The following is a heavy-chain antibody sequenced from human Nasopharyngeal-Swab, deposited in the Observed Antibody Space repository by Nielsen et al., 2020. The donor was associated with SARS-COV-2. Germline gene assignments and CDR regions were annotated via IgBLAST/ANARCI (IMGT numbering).Heavy chain of an antibody. CDR2: IIPILPIT. CDR3: ARGGWLRKDYYCSYYYMDV. CDR1: GGTFSSYG. D-gene: IGHD5-24*01. J-gene: IGHJ6*03. Sequence: SVKVSCKTSGGTFSSYGISWFRQAPGHGLEWMGGIIPILPITNYAQKFQDRVTITADKSTSTAYMELSSLRSEDTAAYYCARGGWLRKDYYCSYYYMDVWGKGTTVTVSS. V-gene: IGHV1-69*10.